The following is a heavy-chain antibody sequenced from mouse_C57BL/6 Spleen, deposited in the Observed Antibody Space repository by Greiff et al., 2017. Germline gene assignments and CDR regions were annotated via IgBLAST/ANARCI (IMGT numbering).Heavy chain of an antibody. CDR2: IDPSDSYT. J-gene: IGHJ2*01. V-gene: IGHV1-69*01. Sequence: QVQLQQPGAELVMPGASVKLSCKASGYTFTSYWMHWVKQRPGQGLEWIGEIDPSDSYTNYNQKFKGKSTLTVDKSSSTAYMQRSSLTSEDSAVYYCARRGYGSLGYFDYWGQGTTLTVSS. CDR3: ARRGYGSLGYFDY. CDR1: GYTFTSYW. D-gene: IGHD1-1*01.